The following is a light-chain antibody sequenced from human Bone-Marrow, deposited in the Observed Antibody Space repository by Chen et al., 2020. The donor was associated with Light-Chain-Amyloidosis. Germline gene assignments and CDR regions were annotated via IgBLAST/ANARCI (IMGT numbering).Light chain of an antibody. V-gene: IGLV3-21*02. CDR2: DDS. CDR3: QVWDRSSDRPV. CDR1: NIGSTS. Sequence: SYVLTQPSSVAVPPGQPATIDCGGNNIGSTSVHWYQQTPGQAPLLVVYDDSDRPSGIPERLSGSNSGNTATLTISRVEAGDEADYYCQVWDRSSDRPVFGGGTKLTVL. J-gene: IGLJ3*02.